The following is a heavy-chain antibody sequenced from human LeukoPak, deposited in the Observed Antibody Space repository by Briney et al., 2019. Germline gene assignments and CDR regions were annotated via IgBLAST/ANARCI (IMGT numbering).Heavy chain of an antibody. D-gene: IGHD6-13*01. J-gene: IGHJ4*02. Sequence: GGSLRLTCAAYGFTFSSYAMSWVRQAPGKGLEWVSAISGSGGSTYYADSVKGRFTISRDNSKNTLYLQMNSLRAEDTAVYYCAKDFSSSWYRFDYWGQGTLVTVSS. CDR3: AKDFSSSWYRFDY. CDR2: ISGSGGST. CDR1: GFTFSSYA. V-gene: IGHV3-23*01.